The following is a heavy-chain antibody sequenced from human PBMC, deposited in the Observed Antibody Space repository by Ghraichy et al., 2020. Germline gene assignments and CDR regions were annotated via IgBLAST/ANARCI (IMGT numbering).Heavy chain of an antibody. J-gene: IGHJ5*02. D-gene: IGHD1-26*01. Sequence: SVKVSCKASGGTFSSYAISWVRQAPGPGLEWMGGIIPIFGTANYAQKFQGRVTITADESTSTAYMELSSLRSEDTAVYYCARVRVGATPWFDPWGQGTLVTVSS. V-gene: IGHV1-69*13. CDR2: IIPIFGTA. CDR3: ARVRVGATPWFDP. CDR1: GGTFSSYA.